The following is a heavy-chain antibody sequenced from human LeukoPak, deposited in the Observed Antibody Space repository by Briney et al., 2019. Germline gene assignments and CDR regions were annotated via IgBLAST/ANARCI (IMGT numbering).Heavy chain of an antibody. D-gene: IGHD5-12*01. CDR1: GFTFSSYS. J-gene: IGHJ4*02. CDR3: AIDVDIVAAITGGY. Sequence: TGGSLRLSCAASGFTFSSYSMNWVRQAPGKGLEWVSSISSSSYIYYADSVKGRFTISRDNAKNSLYLQMNSLRAEDTAVYYCAIDVDIVAAITGGYWGQGTLVTVSS. CDR2: ISSSSYI. V-gene: IGHV3-21*01.